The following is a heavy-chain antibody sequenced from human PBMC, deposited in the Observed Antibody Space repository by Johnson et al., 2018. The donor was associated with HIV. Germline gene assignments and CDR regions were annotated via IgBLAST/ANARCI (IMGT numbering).Heavy chain of an antibody. V-gene: IGHV3-66*02. CDR3: ARGRKTVTTVRPSAFDI. J-gene: IGHJ3*02. Sequence: VQLVESGGGLVQPGGSLRLSCAASGFTVSSNYMTWVRQAPGKGLEWVSVIYSGGTTWYADSVKGRFTISRDNSRNTLYLEMNSLRAEDTAVYYCARGRKTVTTVRPSAFDIWGQGTTVTVSS. D-gene: IGHD4-17*01. CDR2: IYSGGTT. CDR1: GFTVSSNY.